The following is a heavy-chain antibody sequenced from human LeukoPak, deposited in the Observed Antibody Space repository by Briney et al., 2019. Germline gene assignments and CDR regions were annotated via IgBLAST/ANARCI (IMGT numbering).Heavy chain of an antibody. V-gene: IGHV1-69*04. J-gene: IGHJ4*02. CDR1: GGTFSSYA. D-gene: IGHD3-9*01. CDR2: IIPILGIA. Sequence: SVKVSCKASGGTFSSYAISWVRQAPGQGLEWMGRIIPILGIANYAQKFQGRVTITADKSTSTAYMELSSLRSEDTAVYYCATYDILTGFAYWGQGTLVTVSS. CDR3: ATYDILTGFAY.